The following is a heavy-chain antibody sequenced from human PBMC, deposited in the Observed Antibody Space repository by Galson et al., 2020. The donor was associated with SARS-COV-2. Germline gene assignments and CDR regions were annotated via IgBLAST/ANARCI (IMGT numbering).Heavy chain of an antibody. CDR1: GGTFSSYA. Sequence: SVKVSCKASGGTFSSYAISWVRQAPGQGLEWMGGIIPIFGTANYAQKFQGRVTITADESTSTAYMELSSLRSEDTAVYYCARWRYSGYARFDIWCQWTMVTVSS. V-gene: IGHV1-69*13. CDR2: IIPIFGTA. CDR3: ARWRYSGYARFDI. D-gene: IGHD5-12*01. J-gene: IGHJ3*02.